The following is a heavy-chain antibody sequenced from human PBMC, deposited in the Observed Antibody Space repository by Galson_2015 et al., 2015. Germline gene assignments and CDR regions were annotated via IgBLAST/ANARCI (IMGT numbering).Heavy chain of an antibody. J-gene: IGHJ3*02. D-gene: IGHD6-13*01. CDR1: GFTFSDYY. V-gene: IGHV3-11*06. CDR3: ARGSSSLNNDAFDI. CDR2: INSRSSYT. Sequence: SLRLSCAASGFTFSDYYMSWIRQAPGKGLEWVSYINSRSSYTNYADSVKGRFTISRDNAKKPLYLQMNSLRAEETAVYYCARGSSSLNNDAFDIWGQGTMVTVSS.